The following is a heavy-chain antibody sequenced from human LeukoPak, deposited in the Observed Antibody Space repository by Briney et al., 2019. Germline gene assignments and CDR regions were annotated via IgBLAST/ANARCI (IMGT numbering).Heavy chain of an antibody. V-gene: IGHV3-74*01. CDR1: GFTLSSYW. CDR2: INSDGSST. CDR3: AKDNYGSGSYYFDY. Sequence: PGGSLRLSCAASGFTLSSYWMHWVRQAPGKGLVWVSRINSDGSSTSYADSVKGRFTISRDNAKNTLYLQMNSLRAEDTAVYYCAKDNYGSGSYYFDYWGQGTLVTVSS. D-gene: IGHD3-10*01. J-gene: IGHJ4*02.